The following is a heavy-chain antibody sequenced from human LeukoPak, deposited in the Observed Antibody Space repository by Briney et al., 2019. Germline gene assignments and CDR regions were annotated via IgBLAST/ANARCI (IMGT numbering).Heavy chain of an antibody. V-gene: IGHV3-72*01. D-gene: IGHD4-17*01. CDR3: VRVRHGDYFDY. J-gene: IGHJ4*02. Sequence: PGGSLRLSCAASGFSITDHYMDWVRQAPGKGLEWVGRTRNKPNGYTTDYGTSVKGRFIVSRDDSENSLYLQMNGLKTEDTAVYYRVRVRHGDYFDYWGQGTLVTVSS. CDR2: TRNKPNGYTT. CDR1: GFSITDHY.